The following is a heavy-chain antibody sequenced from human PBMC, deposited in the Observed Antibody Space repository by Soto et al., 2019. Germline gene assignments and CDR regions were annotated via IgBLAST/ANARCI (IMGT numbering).Heavy chain of an antibody. J-gene: IGHJ3*02. CDR2: INTNTGNP. V-gene: IGHV7-4-1*01. D-gene: IGHD3-22*01. CDR3: ARGRVDTGLTYYYDSSGYQDHYDAFDI. Sequence: GASVKVSCKASGYTFTSYAMNWVRQAPGQGLEWVGWINTNTGNPTYAQGFTGRFVFSLDTSVSTAYLQICSLKAEDTAVYYCARGRVDTGLTYYYDSSGYQDHYDAFDIWGQGTMVTVSS. CDR1: GYTFTSYA.